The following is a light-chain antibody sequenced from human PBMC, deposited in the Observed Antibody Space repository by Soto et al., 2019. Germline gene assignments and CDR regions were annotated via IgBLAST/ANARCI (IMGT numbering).Light chain of an antibody. CDR3: QHYSAFSVT. CDR1: QTISSW. Sequence: DIQMTQSPSTLSGSVGDRVTITCRASQTISSWLAWYQQKPGKAPKLLIYKASTLKSGVPSRFSGSGSGTEFTLTISSLQPEDLATYYCQHYSAFSVTFGQGTKWIS. J-gene: IGKJ1*01. V-gene: IGKV1-5*03. CDR2: KAS.